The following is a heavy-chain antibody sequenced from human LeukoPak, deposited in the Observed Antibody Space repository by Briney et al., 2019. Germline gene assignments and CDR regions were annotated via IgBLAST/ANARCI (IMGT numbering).Heavy chain of an antibody. V-gene: IGHV3-30*18. CDR3: AKARDFDY. Sequence: GGSLRLSCAASGFTFSSYAMSWVRQAPGKGLEWVAVISYDGSNKYYADSVKGRFTISRDNSKNTLYLQMNGLRAEDTAVYYCAKARDFDYWGQGTLVTVSS. CDR2: ISYDGSNK. J-gene: IGHJ4*02. CDR1: GFTFSSYA.